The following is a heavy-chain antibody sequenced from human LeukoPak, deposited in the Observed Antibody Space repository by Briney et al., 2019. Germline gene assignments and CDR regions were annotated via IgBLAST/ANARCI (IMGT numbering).Heavy chain of an antibody. J-gene: IGHJ4*02. V-gene: IGHV4-4*02. Sequence: SGTLSLTCAVSGGSISSTNWWSWVRQPPGKGLEWIGEIYHSGRTKYNPSLKSRGTISVDKSKNQFSLKLSSVTAADTAVYYCALGDYVWGSYRPYYFDYWGQGTLVTVSS. CDR3: ALGDYVWGSYRPYYFDY. D-gene: IGHD3-16*02. CDR2: IYHSGRT. CDR1: GGSISSTNW.